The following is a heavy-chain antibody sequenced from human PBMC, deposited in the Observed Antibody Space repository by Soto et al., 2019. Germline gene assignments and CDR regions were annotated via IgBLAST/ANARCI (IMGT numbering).Heavy chain of an antibody. D-gene: IGHD3-3*01. CDR3: ARDHLRTYHY. Sequence: GASVEGSCKASGYHFTSYYMHWVRQAPGQGREWMGIINPSGGSTSYAQKFQGRVTMTRDTSTSTVYMEPSSLRSEDTAVYYCARDHLRTYHYWGQGTLVTVSS. CDR2: INPSGGST. V-gene: IGHV1-46*01. CDR1: GYHFTSYY. J-gene: IGHJ4*02.